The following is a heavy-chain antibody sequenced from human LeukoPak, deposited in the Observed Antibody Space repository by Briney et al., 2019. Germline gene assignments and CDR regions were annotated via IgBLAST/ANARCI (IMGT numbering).Heavy chain of an antibody. J-gene: IGHJ4*02. D-gene: IGHD5-12*01. CDR3: AKNPYENYFDY. CDR1: GYTFTGYY. CDR2: INPNSGDT. Sequence: ASVKVSCKASGYTFTGYYMHWVRQAPGQGLEWMGWINPNSGDTNYAQNFQGRVTMTRDTSIRTAYLELSGLRSDDTAVYYCAKNPYENYFDYWGQGTLVTVSS. V-gene: IGHV1-2*02.